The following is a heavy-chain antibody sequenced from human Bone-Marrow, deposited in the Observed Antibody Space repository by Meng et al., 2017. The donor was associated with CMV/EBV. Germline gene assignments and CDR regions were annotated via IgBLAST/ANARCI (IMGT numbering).Heavy chain of an antibody. V-gene: IGHV3-30-3*01. CDR1: GFTFSSYA. J-gene: IGHJ4*02. CDR2: ISYDGSNK. Sequence: GESLKISCAASGFTFSSYAMHWVRQAPGKGLEWVAVISYDGSNKYYADSVKGRFTISRDNSKNTLYLQMNSLRAEDTAVYYCARGRKDYWGQGTRVTVSS. D-gene: IGHD3-10*01. CDR3: ARGRKDY.